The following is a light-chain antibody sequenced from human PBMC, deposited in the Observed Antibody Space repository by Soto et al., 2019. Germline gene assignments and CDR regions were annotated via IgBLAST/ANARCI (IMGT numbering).Light chain of an antibody. CDR1: SSDIGGYNY. CDR2: EVS. Sequence: QSVLTQPASVSGSPGQSITISYTGTSSDIGGYNYVSCSCYQQHPGKAPKLMIYEVSNRPSGVSIRFSGSKSGNTASLTISGLQAEDEADYYCSSYTFSTTLVFGGGTKLTVL. J-gene: IGLJ3*02. CDR3: SSYTFSTTLV. V-gene: IGLV2-14*01.